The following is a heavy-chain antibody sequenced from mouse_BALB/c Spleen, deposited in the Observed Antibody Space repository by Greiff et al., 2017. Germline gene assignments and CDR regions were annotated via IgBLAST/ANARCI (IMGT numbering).Heavy chain of an antibody. D-gene: IGHD2-4*01. J-gene: IGHJ3*01. CDR1: GYTFSSYW. CDR2: ILPGSGST. CDR3: ARVYYDYDEGVWLAY. V-gene: IGHV1-9*01. Sequence: QVQLQQSGAELMKPGASVKISCKATGYTFSSYWIEWVKQRPGHGLEWIGEILPGSGSTNYNEKFKGKATFTADTSSNTAYMQLSSLTSEDSAVYYCARVYYDYDEGVWLAYWGQGTLVTVSA.